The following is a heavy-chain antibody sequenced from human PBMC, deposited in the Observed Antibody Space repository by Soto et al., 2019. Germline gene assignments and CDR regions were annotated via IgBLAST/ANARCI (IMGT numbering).Heavy chain of an antibody. Sequence: SQTLSLTFAISGDSVSSNSAALNWIRQSPSRGLEWLGRTYYRSKWYNDYAVSVKSRITINPDTSKNQISLQLNSVTPEDTDVYYCARGYSGSYYDPDYFDYWGQGTLVTVSS. CDR1: GDSVSSNSAA. V-gene: IGHV6-1*01. CDR3: ARGYSGSYYDPDYFDY. D-gene: IGHD1-26*01. J-gene: IGHJ4*02. CDR2: TYYRSKWYN.